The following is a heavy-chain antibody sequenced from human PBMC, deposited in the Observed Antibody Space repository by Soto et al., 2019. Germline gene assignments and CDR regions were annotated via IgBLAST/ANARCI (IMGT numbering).Heavy chain of an antibody. J-gene: IGHJ2*01. Sequence: QVQLVESGGGVVQPGRSLRLSCAASGFTFSSYGMHWVRQAPGKGPEWVAVISYDGSNKYYADSVKGRFTISRDNSKNTLYLQMNSLRAEDTAVYYCAKDKGRYFDLWGRGTLVTVSS. D-gene: IGHD3-10*01. V-gene: IGHV3-30*18. CDR1: GFTFSSYG. CDR3: AKDKGRYFDL. CDR2: ISYDGSNK.